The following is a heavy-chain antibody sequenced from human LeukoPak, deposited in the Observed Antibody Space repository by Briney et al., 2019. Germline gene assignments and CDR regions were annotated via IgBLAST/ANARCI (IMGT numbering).Heavy chain of an antibody. V-gene: IGHV4-59*01. CDR3: ARVDYYDFWSGYSGYFDY. D-gene: IGHD3-3*01. CDR2: IYYSGST. Sequence: PSETLSLTCTVSGGSISSYYWSWIRQPPGKGLEWIGYIYYSGSTNYNPSLKSRVTISVDTSKKQFSLKLSSVTAADTAVYYCARVDYYDFWSGYSGYFDYWGQGTLVTVSS. CDR1: GGSISSYY. J-gene: IGHJ4*02.